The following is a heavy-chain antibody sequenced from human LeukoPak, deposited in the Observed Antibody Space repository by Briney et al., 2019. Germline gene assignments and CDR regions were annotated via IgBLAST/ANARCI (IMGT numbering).Heavy chain of an antibody. CDR2: INHSGST. D-gene: IGHD1-14*01. J-gene: IGHJ4*02. CDR3: ARGVTGRWFDY. CDR1: GGSFSGYY. Sequence: SETLSLTCAVYGGSFSGYYWSWIRQPPGKGLEWIGEINHSGSTNYNPSLKSRVTISVDTSKSQFSLKLSSVTAADTAVYYCARGVTGRWFDYWGQGTLVTVSS. V-gene: IGHV4-34*01.